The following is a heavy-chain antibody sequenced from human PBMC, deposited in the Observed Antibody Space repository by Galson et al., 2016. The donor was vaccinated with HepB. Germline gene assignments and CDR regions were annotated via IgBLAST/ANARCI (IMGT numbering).Heavy chain of an antibody. CDR3: ARIPTDRYHWYLDL. D-gene: IGHD1-1*01. CDR1: GFTLRDNY. Sequence: LRLSCAVSGFTLRDNYMNWVRQAPGKGLEWVSVLYSGGATYYADSVRGRFTISRDNSNRLSLQMNSLKADDTAVYFCARIPTDRYHWYLDLWGRGTLVTVSS. V-gene: IGHV3-53*05. J-gene: IGHJ2*01. CDR2: LYSGGAT.